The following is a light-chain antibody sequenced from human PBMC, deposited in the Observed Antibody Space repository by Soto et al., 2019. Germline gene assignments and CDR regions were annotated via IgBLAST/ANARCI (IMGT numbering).Light chain of an antibody. CDR3: QSYDSSLSGYVI. CDR2: GNS. Sequence: QSVLTQPPSVSGAPGQRVTISCTGSSSNIGTPYDVHWYQQLPGTAPKLLIYGNSNRPSGVPDRFSGSKSGTSASLAITGLQAEEEADYYCQSYDSSLSGYVIFGGGTKVTVL. V-gene: IGLV1-40*01. J-gene: IGLJ2*01. CDR1: SSNIGTPYD.